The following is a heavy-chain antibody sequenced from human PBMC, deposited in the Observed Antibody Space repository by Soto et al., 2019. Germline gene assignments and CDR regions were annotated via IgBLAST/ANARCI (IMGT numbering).Heavy chain of an antibody. V-gene: IGHV1-46*03. CDR3: ARAQAWGMHDY. D-gene: IGHD7-27*01. Sequence: HVQLVQSGAEVKKPGASVNISCKASGYTFTSYYMHWVRQAPRQGLEWVGTINPGGGSTTYEQQFQARVTMTRDTSTSTVYMDPSSLISEDTAVYHCARAQAWGMHDYWGQGTLVTVSS. CDR2: INPGGGST. CDR1: GYTFTSYY. J-gene: IGHJ4*02.